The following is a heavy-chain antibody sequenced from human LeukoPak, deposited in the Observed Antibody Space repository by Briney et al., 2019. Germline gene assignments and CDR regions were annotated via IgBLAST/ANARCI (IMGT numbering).Heavy chain of an antibody. CDR2: ISSSSSYI. Sequence: GGSLRLSCAASGFTFSSYSMNWVRQAPGKGLEWVSSISSSSSYIYYADSVKGRFTISRDNAKNSLYLQMNSLRAEDTAVYYCARRGDGGRSFDYWGQGTLVTVSS. V-gene: IGHV3-21*04. D-gene: IGHD4-23*01. CDR3: ARRGDGGRSFDY. J-gene: IGHJ4*02. CDR1: GFTFSSYS.